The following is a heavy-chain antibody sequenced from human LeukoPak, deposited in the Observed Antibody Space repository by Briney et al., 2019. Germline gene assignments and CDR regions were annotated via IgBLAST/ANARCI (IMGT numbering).Heavy chain of an antibody. D-gene: IGHD3-22*01. Sequence: PGGSLRLSCAASGFTFSSYGMHWVRQAPGKGLEWVAVISYDGSNKYYADSVKGRFTISRDNSKNTLYLQMNSLRAEDTAVYYCARTRISPYYYDSSGYYIFDYWGQGTLVTVSS. J-gene: IGHJ4*02. CDR1: GFTFSSYG. CDR2: ISYDGSNK. CDR3: ARTRISPYYYDSSGYYIFDY. V-gene: IGHV3-30*03.